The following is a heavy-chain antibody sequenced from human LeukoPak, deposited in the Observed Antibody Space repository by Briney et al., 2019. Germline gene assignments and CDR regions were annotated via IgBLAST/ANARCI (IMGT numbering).Heavy chain of an antibody. CDR2: ISAYNGNT. J-gene: IGHJ2*01. D-gene: IGHD3-22*01. CDR3: ARDPHYDSSGYSSLRYWYFDL. CDR1: GYTFTSYG. V-gene: IGHV1-18*01. Sequence: GASVKVSCKASGYTFTSYGISWVRQAPGQGLEWMGWISAYNGNTNYAQKLQGRVTMTSDTSTSTAYMELRSLRSDDTAVYYCARDPHYDSSGYSSLRYWYFDLWGRGTLVTVSS.